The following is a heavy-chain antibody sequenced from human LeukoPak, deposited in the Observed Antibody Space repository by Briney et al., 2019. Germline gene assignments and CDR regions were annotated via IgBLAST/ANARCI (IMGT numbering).Heavy chain of an antibody. D-gene: IGHD5/OR15-5a*01. CDR3: VRDESVFDI. V-gene: IGHV1-18*01. CDR2: ISGYNGNT. CDR1: GYTLIDYD. Sequence: GASVKVSCKASGYTLIDYDISWVRQAPGQGLEWMGWISGYNGNTNYAQKLQGRVTMTADTSSTTAYMELRSLRSDDTAMYYCVRDESVFDIWGQGTMVTVSS. J-gene: IGHJ3*02.